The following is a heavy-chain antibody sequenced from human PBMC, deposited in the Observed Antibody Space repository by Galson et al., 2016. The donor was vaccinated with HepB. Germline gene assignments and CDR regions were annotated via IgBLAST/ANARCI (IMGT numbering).Heavy chain of an antibody. D-gene: IGHD1-1*01. CDR1: GGSISSGDYY. J-gene: IGHJ4*02. CDR3: AGCDTVSRREYNFDY. V-gene: IGHV4-31*03. Sequence: TLSLTCTVSGGSISSGDYYWSWIRQHTGKGLEWIGYIHNSGSAYYNPSLESRVTISVDTSKNQLSLKVRSVTAADTAVYYCAGCDTVSRREYNFDYWGQGSLVTVSS. CDR2: IHNSGSA.